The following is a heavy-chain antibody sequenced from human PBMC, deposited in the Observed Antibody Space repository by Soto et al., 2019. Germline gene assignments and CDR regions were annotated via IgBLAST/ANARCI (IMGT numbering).Heavy chain of an antibody. CDR2: IYYSGST. D-gene: IGHD2-2*01. J-gene: IGHJ4*02. CDR3: ARSSTIRPNFDY. CDR1: GGSISSSTYY. V-gene: IGHV4-39*01. Sequence: QLHLQESGPGLVKPSETLSLTCTVSGGSISSSTYYWGWIRQPPGKGLEWIGSIYYSGSTYYSPSLKSRVTISVDTSKNQVSLNLSSVTAADTAVYYCARSSTIRPNFDYWGQGTLVTVSS.